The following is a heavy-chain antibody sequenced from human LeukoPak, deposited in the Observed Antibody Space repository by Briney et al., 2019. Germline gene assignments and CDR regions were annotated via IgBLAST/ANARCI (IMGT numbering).Heavy chain of an antibody. D-gene: IGHD3-3*01. CDR1: GGSISSYN. Sequence: PPGSLCLTCADPGGSISSYNWSWVRQPPGKGRGWMGHIYYSGSTNYNTYPPRRASTPSATTNNQFTLKLSSVTAADTAVYYCARDGRVRSLYDYYGMDVWGKGTPVTVSS. J-gene: IGHJ6*04. CDR2: IYYSGST. CDR3: ARDGRVRSLYDYYGMDV. V-gene: IGHV4-59*01.